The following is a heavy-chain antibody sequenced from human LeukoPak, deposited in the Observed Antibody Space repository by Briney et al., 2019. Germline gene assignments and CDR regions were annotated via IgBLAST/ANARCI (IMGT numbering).Heavy chain of an antibody. D-gene: IGHD6-25*01. CDR2: PYYGGDT. V-gene: IGHV4-39*01. CDR3: AAAFDY. J-gene: IGHJ4*02. Sequence: SETLSLTCTVSGGSISSSSYYWGWIRQPPGKGLEWIGNPYYGGDTYYNPSLKSRVTISVDTSKNQFSLELNSVTAADTAVYYCAAAFDYWGQGILVTVSS. CDR1: GGSISSSSYY.